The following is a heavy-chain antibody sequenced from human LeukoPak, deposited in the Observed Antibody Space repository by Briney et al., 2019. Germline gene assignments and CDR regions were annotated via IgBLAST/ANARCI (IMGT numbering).Heavy chain of an antibody. Sequence: ASVKVSCTASGYTFTSYGINWLRQAPGQGLEWMGWISAYNGNTNYAQKLQGRVTMTTDTSTNTAYMELRSLRSDDTAVYYCATTNYDWYPFDYWGQGTLVTVSS. CDR3: ATTNYDWYPFDY. J-gene: IGHJ4*02. V-gene: IGHV1-18*01. D-gene: IGHD5-12*01. CDR2: ISAYNGNT. CDR1: GYTFTSYG.